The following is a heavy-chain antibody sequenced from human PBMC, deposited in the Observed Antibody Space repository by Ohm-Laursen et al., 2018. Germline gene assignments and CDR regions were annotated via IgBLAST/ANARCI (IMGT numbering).Heavy chain of an antibody. CDR2: IYYSGSS. CDR3: ARQPDGSRSYYHFDY. Sequence: TLSLTCAVYGGSFTGYYWGWIRQPPGRGLEWIGTIYYSGSSYYNPSLKSRVTISVDTSKNQFSLNLSSMTAADTAVYYCARQPDGSRSYYHFDYWGRGTLVTVSS. CDR1: GGSFTGYY. J-gene: IGHJ4*02. D-gene: IGHD3-10*01. V-gene: IGHV4-39*01.